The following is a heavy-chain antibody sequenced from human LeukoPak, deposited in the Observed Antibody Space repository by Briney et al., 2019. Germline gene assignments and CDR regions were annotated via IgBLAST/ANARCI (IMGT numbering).Heavy chain of an antibody. CDR3: AKPGGQRAYYYYSMDV. Sequence: GGSLRLSCAASGFTFSSYAMSWVRQAPGKGLEWVSAISGSGTGTYYADSVKGRFTISRDNSKNTLFLLMNSLRAEDTAVYYCAKPGGQRAYYYYSMDVWGQGTTVTVSS. CDR2: ISGSGTGT. CDR1: GFTFSSYA. J-gene: IGHJ6*02. V-gene: IGHV3-23*01. D-gene: IGHD1-14*01.